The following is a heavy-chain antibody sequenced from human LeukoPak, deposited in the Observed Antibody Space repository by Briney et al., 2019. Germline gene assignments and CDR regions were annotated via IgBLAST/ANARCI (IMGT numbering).Heavy chain of an antibody. J-gene: IGHJ4*02. V-gene: IGHV4-34*01. CDR1: GGSFSGYY. Sequence: PSETLSLTCAVYGGSFSGYYWGWIRQPPGKGLEWIGEINHSGSTNYNPSLKSRVTISVDTSKNQFSLKLSSVTAADTAVYYCARGRQQSRTSLYYFDYWGQGTLVTVSS. CDR3: ARGRQQSRTSLYYFDY. D-gene: IGHD6-13*01. CDR2: INHSGST.